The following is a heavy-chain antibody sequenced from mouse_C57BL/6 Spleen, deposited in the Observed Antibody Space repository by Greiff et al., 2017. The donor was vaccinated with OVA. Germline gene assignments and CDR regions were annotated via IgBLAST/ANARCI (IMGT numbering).Heavy chain of an antibody. CDR1: GYTFTSYW. CDR3: ARAYYSHAMDY. CDR2: IDPSDSYT. D-gene: IGHD2-12*01. Sequence: QVQLQQPGAELVKPGASVKLSCKASGYTFTSYWMQWVKQRPGQGLEWIGEIDPSDSYTNYNQKFKGQATLTVDTSSSTAYMQISILTSEDSAVYYCARAYYSHAMDYWGQGTSVTVSS. J-gene: IGHJ4*01. V-gene: IGHV1-50*01.